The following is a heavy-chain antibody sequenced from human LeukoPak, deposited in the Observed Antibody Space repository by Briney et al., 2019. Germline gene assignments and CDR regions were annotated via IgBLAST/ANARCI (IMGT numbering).Heavy chain of an antibody. CDR3: ARSSIAAGGVLDY. CDR1: GFTFSRYW. V-gene: IGHV3-48*01. Sequence: GGSLRLSCAASGFTFSRYWMTWVRQAPGKVLEWVSYISSSSVTIYYADSVKGRFTVSRDNAKNSLYLQMNSLRAEDTAVYYCARSSIAAGGVLDYWGQGTLVTVSS. D-gene: IGHD6-13*01. J-gene: IGHJ4*02. CDR2: ISSSSVTI.